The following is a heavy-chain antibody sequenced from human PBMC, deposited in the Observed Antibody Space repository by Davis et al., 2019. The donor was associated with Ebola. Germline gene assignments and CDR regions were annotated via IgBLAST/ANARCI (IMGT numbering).Heavy chain of an antibody. CDR3: ARGLYGWYYFDY. J-gene: IGHJ4*02. CDR2: IYYSGST. CDR1: GGSISSYY. Sequence: SETLSLTCTVSGGSISSYYWSWIRQPPGKGLEWIGYIYYSGSTNYNPSLKSRVTISVDTSKNQFSLKLSSVTAADTAVYYCARGLYGWYYFDYWGQGTLVTVSS. D-gene: IGHD6-19*01. V-gene: IGHV4-59*01.